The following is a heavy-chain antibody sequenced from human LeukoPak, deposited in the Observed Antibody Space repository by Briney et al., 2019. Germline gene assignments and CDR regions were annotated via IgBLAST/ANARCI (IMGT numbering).Heavy chain of an antibody. V-gene: IGHV1-69*04. CDR2: IIPILGIA. Sequence: GASVKVSCKASGGTFSSYAITWVRQAPGQGLEWMGRIIPILGIANYAQKFQGRVTITADKSTSTAYMQLSSLRSEDTAVYYCVGLSSSWYEGFDYWGQGTLVTASS. J-gene: IGHJ4*02. CDR3: VGLSSSWYEGFDY. CDR1: GGTFSSYA. D-gene: IGHD6-13*01.